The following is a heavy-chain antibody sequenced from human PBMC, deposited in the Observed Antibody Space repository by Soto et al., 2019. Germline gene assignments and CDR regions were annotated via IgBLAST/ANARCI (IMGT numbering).Heavy chain of an antibody. D-gene: IGHD3-3*01. CDR3: ANELWSGPMDV. J-gene: IGHJ6*02. CDR2: IYDGSNK. CDR1: GFTFSSYG. Sequence: QVQLVESGGGVVQPGRSLRLSCAASGFTFSSYGMHWVRQAPGKGLEWVAVIYDGSNKYYADSVKGRFTISRDNSKHTLYLQMNSLSAEDTAVDYCANELWSGPMDVWGQGTTVTVSS. V-gene: IGHV3-30*18.